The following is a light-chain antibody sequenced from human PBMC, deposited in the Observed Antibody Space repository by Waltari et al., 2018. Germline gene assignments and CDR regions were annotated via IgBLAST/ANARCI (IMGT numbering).Light chain of an antibody. Sequence: DVQMTQSPFSLSASVGDRVTITCRASQRIDNFLSWYQQKPGKAPNLLIYGASNLQSGVPSRFSGSGFGTDFTLTITSLQPQDSATYYCQKYNGDPPWTFGQGTKVEIK. V-gene: IGKV1-39*01. CDR2: GAS. J-gene: IGKJ1*01. CDR1: QRIDNF. CDR3: QKYNGDPPWT.